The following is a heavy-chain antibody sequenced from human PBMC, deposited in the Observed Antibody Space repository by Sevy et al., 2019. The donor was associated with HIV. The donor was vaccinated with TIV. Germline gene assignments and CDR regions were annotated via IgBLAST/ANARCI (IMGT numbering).Heavy chain of an antibody. CDR3: AREGCTKPHDY. V-gene: IGHV3-23*01. D-gene: IGHD2-8*01. Sequence: LRLSCAASGFTFSKYSMSWVRQPPGKGLEWVSTLSFGCGEINYADSVKGRFTISRDNSKSSVYLQMNNLRPEDTAVYYCAREGCTKPHDYWGQGTLVTVS. CDR2: LSFGCGEI. J-gene: IGHJ4*02. CDR1: GFTFSKYS.